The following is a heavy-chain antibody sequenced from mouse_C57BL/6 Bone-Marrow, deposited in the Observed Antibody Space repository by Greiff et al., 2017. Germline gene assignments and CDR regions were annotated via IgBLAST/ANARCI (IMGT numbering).Heavy chain of an antibody. D-gene: IGHD2-4*01. Sequence: EVQLQQSGPVLVKPGASVKMSCKASGYTFTDYYMNWVKQSHGKSLEWIGVINPYNGGTSYNQKFKGKATLTVDKSSSTAYMELNSLTSEDSAVYYCARYYDYPLDYWGQGTTLTVSS. J-gene: IGHJ2*01. CDR3: ARYYDYPLDY. V-gene: IGHV1-19*01. CDR1: GYTFTDYY. CDR2: INPYNGGT.